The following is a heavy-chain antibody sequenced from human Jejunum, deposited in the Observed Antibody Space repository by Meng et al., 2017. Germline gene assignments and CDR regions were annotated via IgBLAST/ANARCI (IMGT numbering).Heavy chain of an antibody. Sequence: GESLKISCAASQFTVSSDFMSWVRQAPGKGLECVSLISMEGYTYYADSVKGRFTISRDNSKNTLHLQMNSLRAEDTALYFCARDYYLRTGSYYPPSFWGQGTLVTVAS. CDR2: ISMEGYT. V-gene: IGHV3-66*01. CDR3: ARDYYLRTGSYYPPSF. J-gene: IGHJ4*02. D-gene: IGHD3-10*01. CDR1: QFTVSSDF.